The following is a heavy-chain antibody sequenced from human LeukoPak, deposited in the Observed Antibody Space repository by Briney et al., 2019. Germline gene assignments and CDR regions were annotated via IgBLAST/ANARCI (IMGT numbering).Heavy chain of an antibody. CDR2: ISGSGGGT. J-gene: IGHJ4*02. CDR1: GFTFSSYT. D-gene: IGHD6-13*01. V-gene: IGHV3-23*01. Sequence: GGSLRLSCAASGFTFSSYTMTWVRQAPGKGLEWVSTISGSGGGTYYADSVKGRFTISRDNSKNTLYLQMNSLRAEDTAVYYCAKDIATASHWGQGTLVTVSS. CDR3: AKDIATASH.